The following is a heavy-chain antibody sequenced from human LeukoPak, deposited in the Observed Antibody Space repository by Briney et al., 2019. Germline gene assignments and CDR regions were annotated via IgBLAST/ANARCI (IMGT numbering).Heavy chain of an antibody. CDR1: GFTFDDYA. CDR3: AKDTSRDGYNYGFDY. D-gene: IGHD5-24*01. V-gene: IGHV3-9*03. CDR2: ISWNSGSI. J-gene: IGHJ4*02. Sequence: GGSLRLSCAASGFTFDDYAMHWVRQAPGKGLEWVSGISWNSGSIGYADSVKGRFTISRDNAKNSLYLQMNSLRAEDMALYYCAKDTSRDGYNYGFDYWGQGTLVTVSS.